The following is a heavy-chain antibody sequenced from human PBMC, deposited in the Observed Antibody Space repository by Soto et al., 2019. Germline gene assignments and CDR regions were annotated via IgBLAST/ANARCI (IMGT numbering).Heavy chain of an antibody. CDR2: LYWDDDK. CDR3: AQRLRVYGLGRERANDFVP. Sequence: QITLKESGPTLVRPTQTLTLTCTVSGFSLTTTGLGVGWIRQPPGKALEWLALLYWDDDKRYSPSLKSRLTITKNTTKNEVMLTMPNMYPVDPATYFCAQRLRVYGLGRERANDFVPWGQGTLVTVSS. J-gene: IGHJ5*02. D-gene: IGHD3-10*01. CDR1: GFSLTTTGLG. V-gene: IGHV2-5*02.